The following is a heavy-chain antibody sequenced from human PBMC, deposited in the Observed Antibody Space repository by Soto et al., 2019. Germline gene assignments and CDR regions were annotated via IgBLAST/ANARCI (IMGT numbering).Heavy chain of an antibody. CDR2: IYDTGST. CDR1: GGSVSSGSYY. J-gene: IGHJ4*02. V-gene: IGHV4-61*01. Sequence: PSETLSLTCIVSGGSVSSGSYYWSWIRQPPGKGLEWIGYIYDTGSTNYNPSLKSRVTISVDTSRNQFSLRLLSVTAADTAVYYCARDTPGYDILTRYFYYFNYWGQGTLVTVSS. D-gene: IGHD3-9*01. CDR3: ARDTPGYDILTRYFYYFNY.